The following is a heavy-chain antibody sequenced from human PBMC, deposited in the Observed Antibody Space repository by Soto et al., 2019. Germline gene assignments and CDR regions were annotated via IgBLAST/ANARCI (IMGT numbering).Heavy chain of an antibody. CDR3: TRGLYLGPSGYYLDF. V-gene: IGHV4-39*01. J-gene: IGHJ4*02. CDR1: GDSIRNRNYY. D-gene: IGHD3-22*01. CDR2: RYDDAST. Sequence: QLQLQESGTGLVKPSENLSLSCSVSGDSIRNRNYYWAWIRQPPGKGLEWIVSRYDDASTFYNASLKRRVTISIDTSKKQLSLTVTSVTAADAAVYYCTRGLYLGPSGYYLDFWGQGTLVTVSS.